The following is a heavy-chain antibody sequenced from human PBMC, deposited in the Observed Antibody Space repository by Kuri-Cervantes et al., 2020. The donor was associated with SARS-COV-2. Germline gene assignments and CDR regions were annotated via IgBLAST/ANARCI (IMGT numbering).Heavy chain of an antibody. D-gene: IGHD3-16*01. J-gene: IGHJ4*02. CDR1: GGSISSYY. CDR3: SRHMEDYDYVWGSYRGGYFDY. V-gene: IGHV4-4*07. Sequence: SETLSLTCTVSGGSISSYYWSWIRQPAGKGLEWIGRIYTSGSTNYNPSLKSRVTMSVDTSKNQFSLKLSSVNAADTAVYYCSRHMEDYDYVWGSYRGGYFDYWGQGTLVTVSS. CDR2: IYTSGST.